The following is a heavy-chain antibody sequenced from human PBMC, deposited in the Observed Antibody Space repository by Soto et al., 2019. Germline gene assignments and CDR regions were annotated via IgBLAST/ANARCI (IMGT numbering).Heavy chain of an antibody. D-gene: IGHD2-2*01. V-gene: IGHV3-7*01. J-gene: IGHJ6*02. CDR1: GFTFSSYW. CDR2: IKQDGSEK. Sequence: QPGGSLRLSCAASGFTFSSYWMSWVRQAPGKGLEWVANIKQDGSEKYYVDSVKGRFTISRDNAKNSLYLQMNSLRAEDTAVYYCARDPNIVLVPAALRSYYYYYGMDVWGQGTTVTSP. CDR3: ARDPNIVLVPAALRSYYYYYGMDV.